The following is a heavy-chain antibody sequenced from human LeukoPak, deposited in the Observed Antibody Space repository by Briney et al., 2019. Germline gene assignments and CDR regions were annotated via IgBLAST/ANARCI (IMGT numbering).Heavy chain of an antibody. V-gene: IGHV4-59*08. D-gene: IGHD2-2*01. CDR2: FYYSGST. CDR1: GGSIGSYY. Sequence: SETLSLTCTVSGGSIGSYYWSWIRQPPGKGLEWIGYFYYSGSTNYNPSLKSRVTISVDTSKNQFSLRLSSVTAADTAVYYCARQSRYCSSTNCYANWFDPWGQGTLVTVSS. J-gene: IGHJ5*02. CDR3: ARQSRYCSSTNCYANWFDP.